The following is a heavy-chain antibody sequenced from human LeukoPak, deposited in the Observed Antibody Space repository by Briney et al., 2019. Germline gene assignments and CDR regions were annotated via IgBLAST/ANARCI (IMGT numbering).Heavy chain of an antibody. Sequence: SVTVSCKASGGTFSSYAISWVRQAPGQGLEWMGGIIPIFGTANYAQKFQGRVTITADKSTSTAYMELSSLRSEDTAVYYCARSYCSGGSCSIYYYYYMDVWGKGTTVTVSS. V-gene: IGHV1-69*06. CDR3: ARSYCSGGSCSIYYYYYMDV. CDR2: IIPIFGTA. D-gene: IGHD2-15*01. J-gene: IGHJ6*03. CDR1: GGTFSSYA.